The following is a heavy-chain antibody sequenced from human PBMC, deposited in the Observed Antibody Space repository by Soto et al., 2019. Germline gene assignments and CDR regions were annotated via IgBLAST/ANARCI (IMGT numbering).Heavy chain of an antibody. V-gene: IGHV3-48*02. J-gene: IGHJ4*02. Sequence: EVQLVESGGDLVQPGGSLRLSCAASGFTFNTYNMNWIRQAPGKGLEWVSYILSSSGTIYYADSVKGRFTISRDNAKNSVYLQMNSLRDEDTAVYYCVRDSLFDHWGQGTLVNVSS. CDR2: ILSSSGTI. CDR1: GFTFNTYN. CDR3: VRDSLFDH.